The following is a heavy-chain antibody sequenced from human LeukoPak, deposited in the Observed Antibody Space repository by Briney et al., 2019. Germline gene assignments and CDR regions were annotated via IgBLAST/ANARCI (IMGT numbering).Heavy chain of an antibody. J-gene: IGHJ4*02. CDR2: INTGNGNT. V-gene: IGHV1-3*04. Sequence: GASVKVSCKASGYTFTSNAMHWVRQAPGQRPEWMGWINTGNGNTKYSQKFQGRVTISGDTSASTAYMELSSLRSEDTAVYYCARHPRVGAQGVDYWGQGTLVTVSS. CDR3: ARHPRVGAQGVDY. D-gene: IGHD1-26*01. CDR1: GYTFTSNA.